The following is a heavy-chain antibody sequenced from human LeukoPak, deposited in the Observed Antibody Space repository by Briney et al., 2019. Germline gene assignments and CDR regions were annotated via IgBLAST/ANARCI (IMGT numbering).Heavy chain of an antibody. D-gene: IGHD3-22*01. V-gene: IGHV4-59*08. Sequence: SETLSLTCTVSGGSISSYYWSWIRQPPRKGLEWIGYIYYSGSTNYNPSLKSRVTISVDTPKNQFSLKLSSVTAADTAVYYCARHVGYGNNWFDPWGQGTLVTVSS. CDR3: ARHVGYGNNWFDP. J-gene: IGHJ5*02. CDR2: IYYSGST. CDR1: GGSISSYY.